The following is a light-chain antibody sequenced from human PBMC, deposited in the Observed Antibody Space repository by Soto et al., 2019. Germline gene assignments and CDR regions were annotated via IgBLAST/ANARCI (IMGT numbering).Light chain of an antibody. CDR3: SSFTTSSTWV. Sequence: QSALIQPASVSGSPGQSITISCTGTSSDVGRYDYVSWFQQHPGRAPKLLIYEVINRPSGVSTRFSGSKSGNTASLTISGLQAEDEAAFYCSSFTTSSTWVFGGGTKLTVL. V-gene: IGLV2-14*01. CDR1: SSDVGRYDY. J-gene: IGLJ3*02. CDR2: EVI.